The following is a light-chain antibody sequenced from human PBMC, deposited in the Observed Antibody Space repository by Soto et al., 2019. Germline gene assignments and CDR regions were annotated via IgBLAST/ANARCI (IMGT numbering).Light chain of an antibody. CDR1: QSISTW. Sequence: DIQMPPSPSTLSASVGDRVTITCRASQSISTWLAWYQQKPGTAPKLLIYRASNLESGVPSRFSGSGSGTEFTLTISSLQPDDFATYYCQQYTTYSGTFGPGTKVDIK. V-gene: IGKV1-5*03. J-gene: IGKJ3*01. CDR2: RAS. CDR3: QQYTTYSGT.